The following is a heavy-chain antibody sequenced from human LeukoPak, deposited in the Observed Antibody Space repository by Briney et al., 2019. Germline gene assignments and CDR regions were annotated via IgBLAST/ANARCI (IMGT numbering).Heavy chain of an antibody. CDR2: LSSDRRYI. V-gene: IGHV3-21*01. Sequence: AGGSLRLSCAASGFTFSTYTMDWVRQAPGKGLEWVSSLSSDRRYIYYADSVKGRFTISRDNSKNTLYLQMNSLRAEDTAVYYCARVGYSSSWYETFDYWGQGTLVTVSS. J-gene: IGHJ4*02. D-gene: IGHD6-13*01. CDR3: ARVGYSSSWYETFDY. CDR1: GFTFSTYT.